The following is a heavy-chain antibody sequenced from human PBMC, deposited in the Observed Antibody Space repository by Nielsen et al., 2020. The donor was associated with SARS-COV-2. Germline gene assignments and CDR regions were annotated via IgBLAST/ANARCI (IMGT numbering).Heavy chain of an antibody. Sequence: SVKVSCNASGGTFISYAISWVRQAPGQGLEWMGGIIPIFGTANYAQKFQGRVTITADKSTSTAYMELSSLRSEDTAVYYCASPDYYDSSGYFDYWGQGTLVTVSS. V-gene: IGHV1-69*06. J-gene: IGHJ4*02. CDR1: GGTFISYA. CDR3: ASPDYYDSSGYFDY. D-gene: IGHD3-22*01. CDR2: IIPIFGTA.